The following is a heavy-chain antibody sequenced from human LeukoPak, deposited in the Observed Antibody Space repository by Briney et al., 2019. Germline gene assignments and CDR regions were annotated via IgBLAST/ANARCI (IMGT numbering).Heavy chain of an antibody. CDR2: ISWNSRTT. CDR1: GFSFDDYA. Sequence: PGGSLRLSCAASGFSFDDYALHWVRQAPGKGLEWVSGISWNSRTTAYADSVEGRFTISRDNAKNSLYLHMSSLRVEDTALYYCAKDVDSVLSRLGSWGQGTLVTVSS. V-gene: IGHV3-9*01. D-gene: IGHD2-2*03. CDR3: AKDVDSVLSRLGS. J-gene: IGHJ5*02.